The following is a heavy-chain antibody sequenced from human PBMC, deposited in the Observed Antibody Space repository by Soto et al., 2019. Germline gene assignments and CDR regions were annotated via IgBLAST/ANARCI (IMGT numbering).Heavy chain of an antibody. V-gene: IGHV4-59*08. Sequence: SETLSLTCTVSGGSISSYYWSWIRQPPGKGLEWIGNIYYGGSTNYNPSLKSRVTISVDTSKNQFSLKLSSVTAADTAVYYCRRSLRYNTDVRSQRTTVTVS. CDR3: RRSLRYNTDV. J-gene: IGHJ6*02. CDR1: GGSISSYY. D-gene: IGHD5-18*01. CDR2: IYYGGST.